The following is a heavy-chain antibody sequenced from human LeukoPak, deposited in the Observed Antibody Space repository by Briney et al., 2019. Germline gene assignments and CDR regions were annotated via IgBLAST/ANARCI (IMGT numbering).Heavy chain of an antibody. CDR3: AKGGSSAYSAVNY. J-gene: IGHJ4*02. CDR1: GFTFNNYA. D-gene: IGHD3-22*01. Sequence: GGSRRLSCAASGFTFNNYAMSWVRQAPGKGLEWVSAITGSGGSTYYADSVKGRFTISRDNSKSTLYLQMNSLRAEDTAVYYCAKGGSSAYSAVNYWGQGTLVTVSS. CDR2: ITGSGGST. V-gene: IGHV3-23*01.